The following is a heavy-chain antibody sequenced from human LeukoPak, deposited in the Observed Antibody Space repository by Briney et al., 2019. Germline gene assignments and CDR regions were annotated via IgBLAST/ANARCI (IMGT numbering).Heavy chain of an antibody. CDR3: AGSTSIRTIPTFDY. Sequence: SETLSLTCTLSGGSISRYYWSWIRQPPGKGLEWIGYVDRSGSTNYNPPLKSRVTISLETSRNQFSLKLSSVTAADTAVYYCAGSTSIRTIPTFDYWGQGTLVAVSS. V-gene: IGHV4-59*01. CDR1: GGSISRYY. J-gene: IGHJ4*02. CDR2: VDRSGST. D-gene: IGHD5-24*01.